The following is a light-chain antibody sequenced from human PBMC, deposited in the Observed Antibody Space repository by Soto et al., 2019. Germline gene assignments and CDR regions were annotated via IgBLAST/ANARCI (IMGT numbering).Light chain of an antibody. V-gene: IGKV1-5*03. CDR3: QHYNSYSEA. CDR2: KAS. J-gene: IGKJ1*01. CDR1: QTISSW. Sequence: DIQMTQSPSTLSGSVGDRVTITCRASQTISSWLAWYQQKPGKAPKLLIYKASTLKSGVPSRFSGSGSGTEFTLTISSLQPEDFAPYYCQHYNSYSEAFGQGTKVALK.